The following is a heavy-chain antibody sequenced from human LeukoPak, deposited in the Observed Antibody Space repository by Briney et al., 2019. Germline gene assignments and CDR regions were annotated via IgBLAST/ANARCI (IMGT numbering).Heavy chain of an antibody. D-gene: IGHD2-21*01. Sequence: GGSLRLSCAASGFTFSSSWMHWVRQPPGKGLEWVSAISGDGARTYYADSVKGRFTISRDNSKNTLDLQMNSLRAEDTAIYYCAKTVVVITFRFDSWGQGSLVTVSS. CDR1: GFTFSSSW. CDR2: ISGDGART. J-gene: IGHJ4*02. V-gene: IGHV3-23*01. CDR3: AKTVVVITFRFDS.